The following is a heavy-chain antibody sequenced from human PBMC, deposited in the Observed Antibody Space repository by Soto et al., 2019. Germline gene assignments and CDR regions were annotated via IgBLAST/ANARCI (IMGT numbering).Heavy chain of an antibody. CDR3: ARVSEAVGYYYYGMDV. Sequence: QVQLVQSGAEVKKPGSSVKVSCKASGGTFSSYAISWVRQAPGQGLEWMGGIIPIFGTANYAQKFQGRATITADESTSTAYMELSSLRSEDTAVYYCARVSEAVGYYYYGMDVWGQGTTVTVSS. CDR1: GGTFSSYA. J-gene: IGHJ6*02. V-gene: IGHV1-69*01. CDR2: IIPIFGTA.